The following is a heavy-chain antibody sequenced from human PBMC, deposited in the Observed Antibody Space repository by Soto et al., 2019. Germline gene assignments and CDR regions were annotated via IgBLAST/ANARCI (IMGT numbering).Heavy chain of an antibody. V-gene: IGHV4-30-4*01. CDR1: GGSISSGDYY. CDR3: ATRSIGGSWYYYYGMDV. Sequence: QVQLQESGPGLVKPSQTLSLTCTVSGGSISSGDYYWSWIRQPPGKGLEWIGYIYYSGSTYYNPSLKSRVTISVDTSKNQCSLKLGSVTAADTAVYYCATRSIGGSWYYYYGMDVWGQGTTVTVSS. CDR2: IYYSGST. J-gene: IGHJ6*02. D-gene: IGHD3-10*01.